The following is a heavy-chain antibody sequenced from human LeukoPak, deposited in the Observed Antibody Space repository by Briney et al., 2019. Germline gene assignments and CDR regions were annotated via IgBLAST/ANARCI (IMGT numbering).Heavy chain of an antibody. CDR2: IYHSGST. CDR1: GYSISSGYY. J-gene: IGHJ4*02. Sequence: KASETLSLTCAVSGYSISSGYYWGWIRQPPGKGLEWIGSIYHSGSTYYNPSLKSRVTISVDTSKNQFSLKLSSVTAADTAVYYCASGMNEYCSSTSCPVDYWGQGTLVTVSS. CDR3: ASGMNEYCSSTSCPVDY. V-gene: IGHV4-38-2*01. D-gene: IGHD2-2*01.